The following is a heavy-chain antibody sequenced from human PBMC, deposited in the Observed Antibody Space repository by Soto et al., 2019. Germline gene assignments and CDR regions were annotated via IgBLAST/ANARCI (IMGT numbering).Heavy chain of an antibody. CDR2: IIPIFGAA. J-gene: IGHJ3*02. D-gene: IGHD3-22*01. CDR1: GGTFSSYA. CDR3: ARAMRVYDSSGLNI. Sequence: QVQLVQSGAEVKKPGSSVKVSCKASGGTFSSYAISWVRQAPGQGLEWMGGIIPIFGAANDAQKFQGRVTITADESTSTDYMELSSLRYEDTAVYYCARAMRVYDSSGLNIWGQGKMVTVAS. V-gene: IGHV1-69*12.